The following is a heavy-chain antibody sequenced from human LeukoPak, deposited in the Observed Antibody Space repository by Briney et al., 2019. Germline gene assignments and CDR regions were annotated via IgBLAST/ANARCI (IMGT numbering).Heavy chain of an antibody. CDR3: AKEGDTYYYDNSGKLDY. Sequence: GGSLRLSCAASGFTFSNYGMHWVRQAPGKGLEWVAVISYDGSNKYYADSVKGRFTISRDHSKNTLYLQMNSLRAEDTAVYYCAKEGDTYYYDNSGKLDYWGQGTLVTVSS. D-gene: IGHD3-22*01. J-gene: IGHJ4*02. CDR2: ISYDGSNK. V-gene: IGHV3-30*18. CDR1: GFTFSNYG.